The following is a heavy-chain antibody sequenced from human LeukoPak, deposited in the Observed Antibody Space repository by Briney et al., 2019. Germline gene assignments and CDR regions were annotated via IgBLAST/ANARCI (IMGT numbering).Heavy chain of an antibody. D-gene: IGHD6-13*01. CDR2: ISWNSGSI. V-gene: IGHV3-9*01. Sequence: GGSLRLSCAASGFTFDDYAMHWVRQAPGKGLEWVSGISWNSGSIGYADSVKGRFTISRDNAKNSLYLQMTSLRAEDTALYYCAKAPWGQQLPIDYWGQGTLVTVSS. CDR1: GFTFDDYA. CDR3: AKAPWGQQLPIDY. J-gene: IGHJ4*02.